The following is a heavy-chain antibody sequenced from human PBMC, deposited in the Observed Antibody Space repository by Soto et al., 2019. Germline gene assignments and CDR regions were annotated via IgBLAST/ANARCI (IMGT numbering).Heavy chain of an antibody. V-gene: IGHV4-30-4*01. J-gene: IGHJ4*02. CDR2: IYYSGST. D-gene: IGHD6-6*01. Sequence: PSETLSLTCTVSGGSISSGDYYWSWIRQPPGKGLEWIGYIYYSGSTYYNPSLKSRVTISVDTSKNQFSLKLSSVTAADTAVYYCAREGAGEYSSSSFQIFFDYWGQGTLVTVSS. CDR3: AREGAGEYSSSSFQIFFDY. CDR1: GGSISSGDYY.